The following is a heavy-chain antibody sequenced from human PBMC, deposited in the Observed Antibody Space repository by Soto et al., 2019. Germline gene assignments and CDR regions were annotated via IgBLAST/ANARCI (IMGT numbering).Heavy chain of an antibody. D-gene: IGHD3-22*01. CDR1: GGTFSSYA. CDR2: IIPIFGTA. CDR3: ARVGREYDSSGYSYDY. V-gene: IGHV1-69*13. Sequence: SVKVSCKASGGTFSSYAISWVRQAPGQGLEWMGGIIPIFGTANYAQKFQGRVTITADESTSTAYMELSSLRSEDTAVYYCARVGREYDSSGYSYDYWGQGTLVTVSS. J-gene: IGHJ4*02.